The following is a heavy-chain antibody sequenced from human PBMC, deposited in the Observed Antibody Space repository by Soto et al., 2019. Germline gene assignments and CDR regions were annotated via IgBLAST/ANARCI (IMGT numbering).Heavy chain of an antibody. Sequence: SVKVSCKASGGTFSSYAISWVRQAPGQGLEWMGGIIPIFGTANYAQKFQGRVTITADESTSTAYMELSSLRSEDTAVYYCARDPGPGVTIFGVVGMDVWGQGNTVTVSS. D-gene: IGHD3-3*01. CDR2: IIPIFGTA. J-gene: IGHJ6*02. CDR3: ARDPGPGVTIFGVVGMDV. CDR1: GGTFSSYA. V-gene: IGHV1-69*13.